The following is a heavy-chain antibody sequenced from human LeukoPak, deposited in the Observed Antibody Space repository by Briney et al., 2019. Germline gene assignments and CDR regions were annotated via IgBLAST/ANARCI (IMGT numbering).Heavy chain of an antibody. Sequence: SESLSLTCAVYGGSFSGYYWSWMRQPPGKGLEWIGEINHSGSTNYNPSLKSRVTISVDTSKNQFSLKLSSVTAADTAVYYCARFGSGSYLRPRHFDYWGQGTLVTVSS. CDR3: ARFGSGSYLRPRHFDY. D-gene: IGHD3-10*01. J-gene: IGHJ4*02. V-gene: IGHV4-34*01. CDR2: INHSGST. CDR1: GGSFSGYY.